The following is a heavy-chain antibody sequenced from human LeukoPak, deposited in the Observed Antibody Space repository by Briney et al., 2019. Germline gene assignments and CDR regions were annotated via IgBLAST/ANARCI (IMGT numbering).Heavy chain of an antibody. CDR1: GFTFSDYY. J-gene: IGHJ3*02. CDR3: ARDSAGIAASAFDI. V-gene: IGHV3-11*04. CDR2: ISSSDTTI. Sequence: GGSLRLSCAASGFTFSDYYMSWIRQAPGKGLEWVSYISSSDTTIYYADSVKGRFTISRDNAKNSLYLQMNSLRAEDTAVYYCARDSAGIAASAFDIWGQGTMVTVSS. D-gene: IGHD6-13*01.